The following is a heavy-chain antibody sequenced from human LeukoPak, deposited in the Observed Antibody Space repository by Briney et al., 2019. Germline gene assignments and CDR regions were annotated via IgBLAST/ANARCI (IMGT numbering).Heavy chain of an antibody. D-gene: IGHD4-17*01. Sequence: PGGSLRLSCAASGFTFSFYGIHWVRQAPGKGLEWVALIRYDGSNKYYADSVRGRFTISRDNSKNTLYLLMNSLRVEDTAVYYCAKDPSYYGDQYYFDYWGQGTLVTVSS. CDR3: AKDPSYYGDQYYFDY. CDR1: GFTFSFYG. V-gene: IGHV3-30*02. J-gene: IGHJ4*02. CDR2: IRYDGSNK.